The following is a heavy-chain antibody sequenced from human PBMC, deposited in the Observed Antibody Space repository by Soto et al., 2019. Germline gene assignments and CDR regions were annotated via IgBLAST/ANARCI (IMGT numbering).Heavy chain of an antibody. Sequence: PSETLSLTCTVSGGSIISGGYYWSWIRQHPGKGLEWIGYIYYSGSTYYNPSLKSRVTISVDTSKNQFSLKLSSVTAADTAVYYCARERGSSRSFDYWGQGTLVTVSS. CDR3: ARERGSSRSFDY. J-gene: IGHJ4*02. D-gene: IGHD6-13*01. V-gene: IGHV4-31*03. CDR1: GGSIISGGYY. CDR2: IYYSGST.